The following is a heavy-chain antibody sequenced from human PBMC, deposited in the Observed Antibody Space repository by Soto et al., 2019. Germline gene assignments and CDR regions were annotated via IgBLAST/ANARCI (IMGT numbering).Heavy chain of an antibody. CDR3: ARDLEDIVVVVAASSYGMDV. J-gene: IGHJ6*02. D-gene: IGHD2-15*01. Sequence: ASVKVSCKASGYTFTSYGISWVRQAPGQGLEWMGWISAYNGNTNYAQKLQGRVTMTTDTSTSTAYMELRSLRSDDTAVYYCARDLEDIVVVVAASSYGMDVWGQGTTVTVSS. CDR2: ISAYNGNT. V-gene: IGHV1-18*01. CDR1: GYTFTSYG.